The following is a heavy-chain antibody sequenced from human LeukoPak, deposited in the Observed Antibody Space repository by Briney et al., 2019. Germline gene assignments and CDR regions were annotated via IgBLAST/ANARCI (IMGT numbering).Heavy chain of an antibody. J-gene: IGHJ6*03. CDR3: ARVNCGGDCYWGPDYYYYYMDV. Sequence: SETLSLTCTVSGGSISSYYWSWIRQPPGKGLEWIGYIYYSGSTNYNPSLKSRVTISVDTSKNQFSLKLSSVTAADTAVYYCARVNCGGDCYWGPDYYYYYMDVWGKGTTVTVSS. CDR1: GGSISSYY. V-gene: IGHV4-59*01. D-gene: IGHD2-21*01. CDR2: IYYSGST.